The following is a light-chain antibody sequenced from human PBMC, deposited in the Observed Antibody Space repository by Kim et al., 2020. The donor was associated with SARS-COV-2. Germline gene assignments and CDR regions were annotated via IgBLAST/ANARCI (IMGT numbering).Light chain of an antibody. CDR2: EVS. J-gene: IGLJ3*02. V-gene: IGLV2-14*01. Sequence: QSALTQPASVSGSPGQSITIFCTGTSSDVGSSNYVSWYQQHPGKAPKLMIFEVSNRPSGVSNRFSGSKSDNTASLSISGLQAEDEADYYCSSYTSSSTWVFSGGTKVTVL. CDR3: SSYTSSSTWV. CDR1: SSDVGSSNY.